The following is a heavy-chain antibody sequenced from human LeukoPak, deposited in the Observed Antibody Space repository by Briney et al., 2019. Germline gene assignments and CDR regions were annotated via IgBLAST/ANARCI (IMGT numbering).Heavy chain of an antibody. D-gene: IGHD3-10*01. CDR2: INPNSGGT. Sequence: GASVKVSCKASGYTFTGYYMHWVRQAPGQGLERMGWINPNSGGTNYAQKFQGRVTMTRDTSISTAYMELSRLRSDDTAVYYCARDSGREVDGSGTHYKANYWGQGTLVTVSS. V-gene: IGHV1-2*02. CDR1: GYTFTGYY. J-gene: IGHJ4*02. CDR3: ARDSGREVDGSGTHYKANY.